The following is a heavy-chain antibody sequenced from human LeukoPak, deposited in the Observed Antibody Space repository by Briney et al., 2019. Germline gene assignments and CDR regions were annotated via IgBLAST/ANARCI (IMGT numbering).Heavy chain of an antibody. V-gene: IGHV6-1*01. CDR1: GDSVSSNSAA. D-gene: IGHD1-1*01. CDR3: ARYVPVRTGTTRASFDY. J-gene: IGHJ4*02. CDR2: TYYRSKWYK. Sequence: SQTLSLTCAISGDSVSSNSAAWNWIRQSPSRGLEWLGRTYYRSKWYKDYAVFVKSRININPDTSKNQFSLQLNSVTPEDTAVYYCARYVPVRTGTTRASFDYWGQGTLVTVSS.